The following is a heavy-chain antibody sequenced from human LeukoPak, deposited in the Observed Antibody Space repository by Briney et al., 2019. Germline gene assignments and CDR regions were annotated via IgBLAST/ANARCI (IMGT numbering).Heavy chain of an antibody. CDR2: IYYSGST. J-gene: IGHJ4*02. D-gene: IGHD3-22*01. Sequence: PSETLSLTCTVSGGSISSYYWSWIRQPPGKGLEWIGYIYYSGSTNYNSSFKSRVTISIDTSKNQFSLRLSSVTAADTAVYYCARVTEYMIEDQFDYWGQGTLVTVSS. CDR1: GGSISSYY. CDR3: ARVTEYMIEDQFDY. V-gene: IGHV4-59*01.